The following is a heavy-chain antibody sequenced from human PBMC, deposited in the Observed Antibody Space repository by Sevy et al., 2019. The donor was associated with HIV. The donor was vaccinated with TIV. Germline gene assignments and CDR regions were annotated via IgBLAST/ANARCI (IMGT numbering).Heavy chain of an antibody. Sequence: SETLSLTCTVSGGSISSYYWSWIRQPPGKGLEWIGYIYYSGSTNYNPSLKSRVTITVDTSKNQYSLKLSSVTAADTAGYYGARAHEGYCSSTSCTADWFYLGGQGTLVTVSS. J-gene: IGHJ5*02. D-gene: IGHD2-2*01. CDR1: GGSISSYY. CDR2: IYYSGST. V-gene: IGHV4-59*01. CDR3: ARAHEGYCSSTSCTADWFYL.